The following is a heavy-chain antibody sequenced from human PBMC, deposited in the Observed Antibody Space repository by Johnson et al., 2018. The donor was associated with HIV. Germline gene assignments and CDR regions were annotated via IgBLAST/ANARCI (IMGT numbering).Heavy chain of an antibody. CDR2: ISYDGSNK. CDR1: GVTFSNAW. V-gene: IGHV3-30*18. Sequence: QVQLVESGGGLVKPGGSLRLSCAASGVTFSNAWMHWVRQAPGKGLEWVAVISYDGSNKYYADSVKGRFTISRDNSKNTLYLQMNSLRAGDTAVYYCAKGWIVGATKGEVDAFDIWGQGTMVTVSS. D-gene: IGHD1-26*01. J-gene: IGHJ3*02. CDR3: AKGWIVGATKGEVDAFDI.